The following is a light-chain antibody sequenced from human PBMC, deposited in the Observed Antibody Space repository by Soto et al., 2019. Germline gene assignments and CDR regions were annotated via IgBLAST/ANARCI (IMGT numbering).Light chain of an antibody. V-gene: IGKV1-9*01. J-gene: IGKJ5*01. Sequence: IQLTQSPSSLSASVGDRVTITCQASRGISSYLAWYQKKPGKHPKILVYSASTLQSGVPSRFSGSGSGPDFNLTISSLQPEDSATYLCQQLNSYPQTFGQGTRLEIK. CDR1: RGISSY. CDR3: QQLNSYPQT. CDR2: SAS.